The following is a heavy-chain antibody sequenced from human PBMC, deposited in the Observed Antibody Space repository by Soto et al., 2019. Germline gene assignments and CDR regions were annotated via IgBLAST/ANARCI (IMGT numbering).Heavy chain of an antibody. V-gene: IGHV3-21*01. CDR1: GFTFSSYS. Sequence: GGSLRLSCAASGFTFSSYSMNWVRQAPGKGLEWVSSISSSSSYIYYADSVKGRFTISRDNAKNSLYLQMNSLRAEDTAVYYCESDTVTGGYYYYGMDVWGQGTTVTVSS. CDR3: ESDTVTGGYYYYGMDV. D-gene: IGHD4-4*01. J-gene: IGHJ6*02. CDR2: ISSSSSYI.